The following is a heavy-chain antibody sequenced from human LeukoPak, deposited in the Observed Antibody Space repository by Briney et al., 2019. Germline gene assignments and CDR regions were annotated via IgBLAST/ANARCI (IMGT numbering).Heavy chain of an antibody. V-gene: IGHV3-48*03. CDR2: ISSSGRTI. J-gene: IGHJ4*02. D-gene: IGHD1-1*01. CDR1: GFSSYE. Sequence: PGGSLRLSCAVSGFSSYEMNWVRQAPGKGLEWVSYISSSGRTIYYADSVKGRFTISRDNAKNSLYLQMNSLRAEDTAVYYCAREGTPKTFDFWGQGTLVTVSS. CDR3: AREGTPKTFDF.